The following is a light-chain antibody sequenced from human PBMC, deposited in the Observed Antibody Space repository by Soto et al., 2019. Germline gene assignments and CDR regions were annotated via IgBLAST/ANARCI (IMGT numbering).Light chain of an antibody. CDR2: GNS. CDR3: AAWDGSLNNVL. CDR1: GSSIGTNT. J-gene: IGLJ2*01. Sequence: QSVLTQPPSASCAPGQRVTISCSGSGSSIGTNTVNWYRQLPGTATKLLIYGNSQRPSGVPDRFSGSKSGTSDSLAISGLQTEDEADYYCAAWDGSLNNVLFGEGTKLTVL. V-gene: IGLV1-44*01.